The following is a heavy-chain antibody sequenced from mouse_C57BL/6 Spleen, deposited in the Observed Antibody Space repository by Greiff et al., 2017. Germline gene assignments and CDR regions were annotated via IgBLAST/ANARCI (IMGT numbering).Heavy chain of an antibody. CDR1: GYTFTDYN. CDR3: ARHLLYDGYYGFAY. J-gene: IGHJ3*01. Sequence: VQLQQSGPELVKPGASVKIPCKASGYTFTDYNMDWVKQSHGKSLEWIGDINPNNGGTIYNQKFKGKATLTVDKSSSTAYMELRSLTSEETAVYECARHLLYDGYYGFAYGGQGTLGTVSA. D-gene: IGHD2-3*01. CDR2: INPNNGGT. V-gene: IGHV1-18*01.